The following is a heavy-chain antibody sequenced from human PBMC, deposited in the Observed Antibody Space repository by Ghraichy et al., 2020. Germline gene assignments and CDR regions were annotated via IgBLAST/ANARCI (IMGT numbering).Heavy chain of an antibody. Sequence: GGSLRLSCAASGFTFSSYWMSWVRQAPGKGLEWVANIKQDGSEKYYVDSVKGRFTISRDNAKNSLYLQMNSLRAEDTAVYYCARDLSPWFGELLYHFDYWGQGTLVTVSS. D-gene: IGHD3-10*01. V-gene: IGHV3-7*01. CDR2: IKQDGSEK. CDR1: GFTFSSYW. CDR3: ARDLSPWFGELLYHFDY. J-gene: IGHJ4*02.